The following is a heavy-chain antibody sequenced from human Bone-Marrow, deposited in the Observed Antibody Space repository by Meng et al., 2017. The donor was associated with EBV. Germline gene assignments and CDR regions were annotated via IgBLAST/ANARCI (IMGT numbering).Heavy chain of an antibody. D-gene: IGHD3-10*01. V-gene: IGHV3-23*04. CDR2: ISAGIGNT. CDR3: ALWFREHFDY. J-gene: IGHJ4*02. CDR1: GFTFGDSA. Sequence: VQLVELGGGLVQPGGSLRLSCAASGFTFGDSAMSWVRQAPGKGLEWVSTISAGIGNTHYADSVKGRFTISRDNSKNTLYLQMNNLRADDTAVYYCALWFREHFDYWGQGTLVTVSS.